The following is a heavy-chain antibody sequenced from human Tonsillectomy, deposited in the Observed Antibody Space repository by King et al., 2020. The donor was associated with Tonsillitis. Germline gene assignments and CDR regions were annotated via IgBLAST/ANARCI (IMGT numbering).Heavy chain of an antibody. CDR1: GGTISSSNW. CDR3: ARVQNYDFWSGYSTLYYMDV. V-gene: IGHV4-4*02. CDR2: IYHSGST. J-gene: IGHJ6*03. D-gene: IGHD3-3*01. Sequence: VQLQESGPGLVKPSGTLSLTCAVSGGTISSSNWGSWVRQHPGKGLEWVGEIYHSGSTDYNPSLKSRVTISIDKSKNQFSLKLSSVTAADTAVYYCARVQNYDFWSGYSTLYYMDVWGKGTTVTVSS.